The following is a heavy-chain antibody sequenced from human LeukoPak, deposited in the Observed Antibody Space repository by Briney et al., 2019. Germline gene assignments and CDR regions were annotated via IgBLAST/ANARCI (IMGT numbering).Heavy chain of an antibody. Sequence: GGSLRLSCAGSGFTFNTFWMNWVRQAPGKGLEWVSSISSSSSYIYYADSVKGRFTISRDNAKNSLYLQMNSLRAEDTAVYYCARGGSYSSSLGGRFFDYWGQGTLVTVSS. CDR2: ISSSSSYI. CDR3: ARGGSYSSSLGGRFFDY. D-gene: IGHD6-6*01. V-gene: IGHV3-21*01. CDR1: GFTFNTFW. J-gene: IGHJ4*02.